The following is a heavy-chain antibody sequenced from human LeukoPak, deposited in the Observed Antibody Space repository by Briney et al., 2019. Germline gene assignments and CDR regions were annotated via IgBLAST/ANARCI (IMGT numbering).Heavy chain of an antibody. CDR3: ARAFYPGYYSYMAV. CDR2: IYYSGNT. D-gene: IGHD3-16*02. V-gene: IGHV4-59*01. J-gene: IGHJ6*03. Sequence: SETLSLTCTVSGGSISPYYWSWIRQPPGKGLEWIGYIYYSGNTNYNPSLKSRVTISVDTSKNQFSLRLSSVTAADTAVYYCARAFYPGYYSYMAVWGKGTTVTISS. CDR1: GGSISPYY.